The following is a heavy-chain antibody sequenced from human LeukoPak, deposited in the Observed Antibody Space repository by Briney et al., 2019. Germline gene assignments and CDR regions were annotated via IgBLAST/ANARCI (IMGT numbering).Heavy chain of an antibody. D-gene: IGHD1-26*01. J-gene: IGHJ4*02. CDR1: GGSVGSGGYY. V-gene: IGHV4-61*08. CDR3: ARTQSQSGSYRYYFAY. CDR2: IYYIRNT. Sequence: PSETLSLTCTVSGGSVGSGGYYWSWIRQPPGGGLEWIGDIYYIRNTNYNPSLKSRVTMSLDPSKNQFSLKLNSVTAADTAGYYCARTQSQSGSYRYYFAYWGQGTLVTVSS.